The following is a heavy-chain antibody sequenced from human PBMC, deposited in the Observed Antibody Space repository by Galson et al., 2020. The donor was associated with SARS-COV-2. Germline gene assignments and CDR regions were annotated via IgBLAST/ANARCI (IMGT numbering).Heavy chain of an antibody. CDR1: GFTFSTSY. D-gene: IGHD6-19*01. V-gene: IGHV3-48*02. Sequence: GGSLRLSCAASGFTFSTSYMSWVRQAPGKGLEWLSYIGGSSDVIKYADSVKGRFTISRDNAKNLLYLQMNSLRDEETAVDYCSGWYIRFWGQGTLVTVSS. J-gene: IGHJ4*02. CDR2: IGGSSDVI. CDR3: SGWYIRF.